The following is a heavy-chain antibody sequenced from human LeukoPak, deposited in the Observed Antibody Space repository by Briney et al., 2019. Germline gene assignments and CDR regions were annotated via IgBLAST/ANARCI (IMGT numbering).Heavy chain of an antibody. V-gene: IGHV3-21*01. J-gene: IGHJ4*02. CDR1: GFTFSSYG. CDR2: ISSSSSYI. Sequence: GGSLRLSCAASGFTFSSYGMHRVRQPPGKGLEWVSSISSSSSYIYYADSVKGRFTISRDNAKNSLYLQMNSLRAEDTAVYYCARDDKWQLPQVPYDYWGQGTLVTVSS. D-gene: IGHD2-15*01. CDR3: ARDDKWQLPQVPYDY.